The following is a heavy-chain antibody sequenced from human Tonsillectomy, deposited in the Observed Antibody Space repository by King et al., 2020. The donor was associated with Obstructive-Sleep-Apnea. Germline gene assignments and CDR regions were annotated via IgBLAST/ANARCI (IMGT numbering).Heavy chain of an antibody. CDR1: GFTFSSYG. CDR3: AKDRGLGRYQDAFDI. CDR2: ISYDGSNK. D-gene: IGHD3-10*01. J-gene: IGHJ3*02. Sequence: VQLVESGGGVVQPGRSLRLSCAASGFTFSSYGMHWVRQAPGKGLEWVAVISYDGSNKYYADSVKGRFTISRDNSKNTLYLQMNSLRAEDTAVYYCAKDRGLGRYQDAFDIWGQGTMVTVSS. V-gene: IGHV3-30*18.